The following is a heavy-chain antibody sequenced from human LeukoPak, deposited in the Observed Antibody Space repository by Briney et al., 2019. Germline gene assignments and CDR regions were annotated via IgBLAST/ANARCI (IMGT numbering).Heavy chain of an antibody. V-gene: IGHV3-15*01. CDR1: GFTFSSYW. CDR2: IKSKTDGGTT. J-gene: IGHJ6*02. CDR3: TTAPSGSIVVVPAAINYYGMDV. Sequence: PGGSLRLSCAASGFTFSSYWMSWVRQAPGKGLEWVGRIKSKTDGGTTDYAAPVKGRFTISRDDSKNTLYLQMNSLKTEDTAVYYCTTAPSGSIVVVPAAINYYGMDVWGQGTTVTVSS. D-gene: IGHD2-2*01.